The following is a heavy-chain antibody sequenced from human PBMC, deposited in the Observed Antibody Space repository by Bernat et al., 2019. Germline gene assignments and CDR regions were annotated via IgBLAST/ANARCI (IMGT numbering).Heavy chain of an antibody. CDR1: GFTFSSYA. D-gene: IGHD3-10*01. CDR2: ISGSGGST. V-gene: IGHV3-23*01. J-gene: IGHJ4*02. Sequence: VQLLESGGGLVQPGGSLRLPCAASGFTFSSYAMSWVRQAPGKGLEWVSAISGSGGSTYYADSVKGRFTISRDNSKNTLYLQMNSLRAEDTAVYYCAKYGSGSYYPFDYWGQGTLVTVSS. CDR3: AKYGSGSYYPFDY.